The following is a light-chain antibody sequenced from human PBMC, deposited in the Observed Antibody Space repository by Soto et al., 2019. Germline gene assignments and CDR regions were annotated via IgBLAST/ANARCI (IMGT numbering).Light chain of an antibody. V-gene: IGKV3-20*01. Sequence: EIVLTQSPGTLSLSPGERATLSCRASQSVSSSYLAWYQQKPGQAPRLLIYGASSRATGIPDRFSGSGSGTAVTLTISRLEPEDFAVYYCQQYGSSPSTTFGGGTKVEIK. J-gene: IGKJ4*01. CDR2: GAS. CDR1: QSVSSSY. CDR3: QQYGSSPSTT.